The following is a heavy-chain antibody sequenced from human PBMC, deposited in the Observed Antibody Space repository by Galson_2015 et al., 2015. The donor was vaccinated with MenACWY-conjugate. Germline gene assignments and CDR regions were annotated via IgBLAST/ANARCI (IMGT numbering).Heavy chain of an antibody. D-gene: IGHD3-16*01. CDR2: ISYDGSNK. CDR3: AKVWGEGVAVVPPVDV. CDR1: GFIFSSYG. V-gene: IGHV3-30*18. J-gene: IGHJ6*04. Sequence: SLRLSCAASGFIFSSYGMHWVRQAPGKGLEWVAVISYDGSNKYYADSVKGRFTISRDNSKNTLYLQMNSLRAEDTAVYYCAKVWGEGVAVVPPVDVSGKGTTVTVSS.